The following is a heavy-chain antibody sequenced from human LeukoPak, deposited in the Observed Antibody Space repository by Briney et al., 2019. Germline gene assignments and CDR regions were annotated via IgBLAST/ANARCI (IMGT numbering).Heavy chain of an antibody. V-gene: IGHV3-66*01. J-gene: IGHJ4*02. CDR3: ARDVYYGSGS. Sequence: GGSLRLSCAASGFTFSSYAMSWVRQAPGKGLEWVSVIYSGGSTYYADSVKGRFTISRDNSKNTLYLQMNSLRAEDTAVYYCARDVYYGSGSWGQGTLVTVSS. CDR2: IYSGGST. D-gene: IGHD3-10*01. CDR1: GFTFSSYA.